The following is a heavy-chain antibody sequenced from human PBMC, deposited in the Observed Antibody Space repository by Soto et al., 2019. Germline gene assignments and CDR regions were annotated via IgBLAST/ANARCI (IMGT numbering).Heavy chain of an antibody. V-gene: IGHV4-59*01. CDR2: IYYSGST. Sequence: SETLSLTCTVSGGSISSYYWSWIRQPPGKGLEWIGYIYYSGSTNYNPSLKSRVTISVDTSKNQFSLKLSSVTAADTAVYYCASQEAYYYGMDVWGQGTTVTVSS. J-gene: IGHJ6*02. CDR1: GGSISSYY. CDR3: ASQEAYYYGMDV.